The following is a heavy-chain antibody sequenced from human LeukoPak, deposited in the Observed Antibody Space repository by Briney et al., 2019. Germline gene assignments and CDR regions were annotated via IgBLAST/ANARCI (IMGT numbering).Heavy chain of an antibody. Sequence: PGGSLRLSCAASGFSLSTYGVHWVRQAPGKGLEWVAVISYDGTNKDYADSVKGRFTISRDNSKNTLYLQTDSLRAEDTAVYYCAKDRIGVAAPKAYFDYWGQGTLVTVSS. CDR1: GFSLSTYG. CDR2: ISYDGTNK. J-gene: IGHJ4*02. CDR3: AKDRIGVAAPKAYFDY. D-gene: IGHD6-19*01. V-gene: IGHV3-30*18.